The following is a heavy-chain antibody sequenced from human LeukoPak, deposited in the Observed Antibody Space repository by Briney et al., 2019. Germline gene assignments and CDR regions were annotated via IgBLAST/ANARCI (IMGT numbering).Heavy chain of an antibody. V-gene: IGHV3-7*05. J-gene: IGHJ4*02. CDR3: ARGSAWERGSYDY. D-gene: IGHD1-26*01. CDR1: GFNFRSYW. CDR2: IREDGSKK. Sequence: AGSLRLSCAASGFNFRSYWMKWVRQAPGKGLEWVANIREDGSKKYYVDSVKGRFTISRDNAENSLYLQMNSLRVEDTAVYYCARGSAWERGSYDYWGQGTLVTVSS.